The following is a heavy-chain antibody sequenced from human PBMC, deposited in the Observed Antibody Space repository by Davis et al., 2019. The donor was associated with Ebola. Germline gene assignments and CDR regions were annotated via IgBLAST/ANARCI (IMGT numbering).Heavy chain of an antibody. CDR3: ARSANVVPAATYYYGMDV. D-gene: IGHD2-2*01. J-gene: IGHJ6*02. CDR2: ISSNGGST. V-gene: IGHV3-64*01. CDR1: GFTFSSYA. Sequence: GESLKISCAASGFTFSSYAMHWVRQAPGKGLEYVSAISSNGGSTYYANSVKGRFTISRDNSKNTLYLQMDSLRAEDMAVYYCARSANVVPAATYYYGMDVWGQGTTVTVSS.